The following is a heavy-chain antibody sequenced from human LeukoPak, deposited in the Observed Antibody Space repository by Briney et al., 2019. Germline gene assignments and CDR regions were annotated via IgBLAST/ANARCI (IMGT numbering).Heavy chain of an antibody. V-gene: IGHV1-69*13. Sequence: ASVKVSCKASGGTFSSYAISWVRQAPGQGLEWMGGIIPIFGTANYAQKFQGRVTITADESTSTAYMELSSLRSEDTAVYYCARGKYSSGWYVDYDYYYYGMDVWGQGTTVTVSS. CDR3: ARGKYSSGWYVDYDYYYYGMDV. CDR2: IIPIFGTA. D-gene: IGHD6-19*01. CDR1: GGTFSSYA. J-gene: IGHJ6*02.